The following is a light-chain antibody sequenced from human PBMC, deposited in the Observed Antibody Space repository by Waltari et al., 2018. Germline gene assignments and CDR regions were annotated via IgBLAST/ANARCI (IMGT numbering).Light chain of an antibody. J-gene: IGLJ2*01. Sequence: QSVLTQPPSASGTPGQRVTLPCSATRSNFETYTVNWYQQLPGTAPKLLIDNENQRASGVPDRFSGSKSGTSASLAISGLQSEDEADYYCAVWDVYLNGPIFGGGTK. V-gene: IGLV1-44*01. CDR1: RSNFETYT. CDR3: AVWDVYLNGPI. CDR2: NEN.